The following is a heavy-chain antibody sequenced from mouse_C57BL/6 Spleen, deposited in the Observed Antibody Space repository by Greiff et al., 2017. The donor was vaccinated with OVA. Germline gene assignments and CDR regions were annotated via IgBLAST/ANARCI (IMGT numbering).Heavy chain of an antibody. J-gene: IGHJ2*01. Sequence: QVQLQQSGAELVKPGASVKLSCKASGYTFTEYTIHWVKQRSGQGLEWIGWFYPGSGSIKYNEKFKDKATLTADKSSSTVYMELSRLTSEDSAVYCCARHEGDYGSSLNYFDYWGQGTTLTFSS. CDR2: FYPGSGSI. V-gene: IGHV1-62-2*01. D-gene: IGHD1-1*01. CDR1: GYTFTEYT. CDR3: ARHEGDYGSSLNYFDY.